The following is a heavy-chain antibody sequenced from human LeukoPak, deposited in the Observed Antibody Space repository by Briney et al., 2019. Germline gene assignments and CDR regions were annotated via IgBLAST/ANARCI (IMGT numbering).Heavy chain of an antibody. V-gene: IGHV4-38-2*02. CDR2: IYHSGST. J-gene: IGHJ4*02. CDR1: GYSISSGYF. CDR3: ARDMTTVTIVRRGYLDY. Sequence: SETLSLTCTVSGYSISSGYFWGWIRQPPGKGLECIGTIYHSGSTYYNPSLKSRVTISVDTSKNQFSLKLSSVTAADTAVYYCARDMTTVTIVRRGYLDYWGQGTLVTVSS. D-gene: IGHD4-17*01.